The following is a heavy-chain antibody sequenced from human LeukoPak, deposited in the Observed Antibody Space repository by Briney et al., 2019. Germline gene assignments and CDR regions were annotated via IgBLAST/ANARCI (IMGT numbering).Heavy chain of an antibody. J-gene: IGHJ4*02. D-gene: IGHD1-20*01. CDR2: ISYDGSNK. CDR3: AKGSITGTR. V-gene: IGHV3-30*18. Sequence: GGSLRLSCAASGFTFSSYGMRWVRQAPGKGLEWVAVISYDGSNKYYADSVKRRFTISRDNSKNTLYLQMNSLRAEDTAVYYCAKGSITGTRWGQGTLVTVSS. CDR1: GFTFSSYG.